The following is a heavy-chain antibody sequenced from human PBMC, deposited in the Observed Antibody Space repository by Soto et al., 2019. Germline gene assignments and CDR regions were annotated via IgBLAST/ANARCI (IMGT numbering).Heavy chain of an antibody. J-gene: IGHJ3*02. CDR3: ATVRWELHDAFDI. D-gene: IGHD1-26*01. V-gene: IGHV4-31*03. Sequence: QVQLQESGPGLVKPSQTLSLTCTVSGGSISTGGYYWSWIRQHPGRGLEWIGYIYHSGMTFSNPSLQSRVSKSIDPSKNKFSLKLSSVTAADTAVYYCATVRWELHDAFDIWGQGTMVSVSS. CDR2: IYHSGMT. CDR1: GGSISTGGYY.